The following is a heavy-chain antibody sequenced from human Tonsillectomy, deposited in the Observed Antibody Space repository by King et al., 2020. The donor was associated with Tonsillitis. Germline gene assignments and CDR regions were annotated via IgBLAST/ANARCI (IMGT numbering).Heavy chain of an antibody. CDR2: IYYSGST. CDR3: ARAYYGEDYFDY. Sequence: PLQESGPGLVKPSETLSLTCTVSGGSISSYYWSWLRQPPGKGLEWIGYIYYSGSTNYNPSLKSRVTISVDTSKNQFSLKLSSVTAADTAVYYCARAYYGEDYFDYWGQGTLVTVSS. D-gene: IGHD4-17*01. J-gene: IGHJ4*02. CDR1: GGSISSYY. V-gene: IGHV4-59*01.